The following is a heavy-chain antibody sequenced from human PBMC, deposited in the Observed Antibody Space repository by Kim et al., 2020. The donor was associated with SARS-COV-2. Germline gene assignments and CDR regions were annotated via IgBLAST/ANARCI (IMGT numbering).Heavy chain of an antibody. CDR2: INPSNDAT. Sequence: ASVKVSCKASGYTFTSYYVHWVRQAPGQGLEWMGIINPSNDATTYAQKFQDRVTLTRDTSTSTVYMELSSLISDDTALYYCSRNRIPMVRGAPDYWGQVTLVTVSS. V-gene: IGHV1-46*01. CDR1: GYTFTSYY. CDR3: SRNRIPMVRGAPDY. J-gene: IGHJ4*02. D-gene: IGHD3-10*01.